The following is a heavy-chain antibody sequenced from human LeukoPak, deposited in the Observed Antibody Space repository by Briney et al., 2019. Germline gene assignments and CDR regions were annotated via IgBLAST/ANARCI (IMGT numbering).Heavy chain of an antibody. CDR2: IYPGDSDT. J-gene: IGHJ4*02. Sequence: GESLKISCKGSGYSFTSYWIGWVRQMPGKGLDRMGIIYPGDSDTRYSPSFQGQVTISADKSISTAYLQWSSLKASDTAMYYCARPTRVTMIVGPPDYWGQGTLVTVSS. V-gene: IGHV5-51*01. CDR1: GYSFTSYW. CDR3: ARPTRVTMIVGPPDY. D-gene: IGHD3-22*01.